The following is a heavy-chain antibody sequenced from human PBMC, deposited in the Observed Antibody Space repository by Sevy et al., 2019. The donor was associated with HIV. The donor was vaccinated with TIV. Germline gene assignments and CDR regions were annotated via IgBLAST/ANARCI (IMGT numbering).Heavy chain of an antibody. V-gene: IGHV3-7*03. J-gene: IGHJ5*02. D-gene: IGHD6-6*01. Sequence: GGSLRLSCAASGFTFSSYAMSWVRQAPGKGLEWVANIKQDGSEKYYVDSVKGRFSISRDNAKNSLYLQMNSLRAEDTSVYYCARVPLITARPDNWFDPWGQGTLVTVSS. CDR1: GFTFSSYA. CDR2: IKQDGSEK. CDR3: ARVPLITARPDNWFDP.